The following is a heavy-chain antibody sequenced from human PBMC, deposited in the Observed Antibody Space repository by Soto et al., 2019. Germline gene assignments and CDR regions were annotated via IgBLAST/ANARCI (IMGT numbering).Heavy chain of an antibody. CDR3: ARASDYGDYDFDY. V-gene: IGHV1-18*04. CDR1: GYTFTNYG. Sequence: QVQLVQSGAEVKKPGASVKVLCKASGYTFTNYGISWVRQAPGQGPEWMGWISPYNGNTNYAQKVQGRVLMTTDTSSRTAYMELRSLRSDDTAVYYCARASDYGDYDFDYWGQGTLITVSS. J-gene: IGHJ4*02. D-gene: IGHD4-17*01. CDR2: ISPYNGNT.